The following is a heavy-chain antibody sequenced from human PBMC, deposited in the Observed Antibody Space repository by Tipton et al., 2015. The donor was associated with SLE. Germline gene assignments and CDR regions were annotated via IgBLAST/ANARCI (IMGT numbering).Heavy chain of an antibody. J-gene: IGHJ3*02. CDR1: GFTFSSYG. CDR2: IWYDGSNK. CDR3: ARESGGAFDI. V-gene: IGHV3-33*01. Sequence: SGFTFSSYGMHWVRQAPGKGLEWVAVIWYDGSNKYYADSVKGRFTISRDNSKNTLYLQMNSLRAEDTAVYYCARESGGAFDIWGQGTMVTVSS.